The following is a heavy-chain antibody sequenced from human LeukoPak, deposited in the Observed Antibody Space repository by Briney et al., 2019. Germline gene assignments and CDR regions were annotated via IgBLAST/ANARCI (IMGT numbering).Heavy chain of an antibody. CDR2: TSSSDAGT. V-gene: IGHV3-23*01. D-gene: IGHD2-21*01. CDR1: GFPVSSYA. J-gene: IGHJ4*02. CDR3: ARAPVTSCRGAYCYPFDY. Sequence: GGSLRLSCAASGFPVSSYAMSWVRQAPGKGLEWASATSSSDAGTYYADSVRGRLTISRDNSKNTLYLQMNSLRLEDAAVYFCARAPVTSCRGAYCYPFDYWGQGTQVTVSS.